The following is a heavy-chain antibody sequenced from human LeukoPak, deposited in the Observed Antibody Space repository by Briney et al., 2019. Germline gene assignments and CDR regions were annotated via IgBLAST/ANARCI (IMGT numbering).Heavy chain of an antibody. CDR2: IWSDATNE. D-gene: IGHD4-11*01. V-gene: IGHV3-33*06. CDR3: AKVAQRGFDYSNSLEH. Sequence: GTSLRLSCEASGFTFIHFAMHWVRQAPDKGLECVAVIWSDATNEYYADSVKGRFTISRDNFKRTVSLEMNSLRAEDTAVYYCAKVAQRGFDYSNSLEHWGQGSLVIVSS. J-gene: IGHJ5*02. CDR1: GFTFIHFA.